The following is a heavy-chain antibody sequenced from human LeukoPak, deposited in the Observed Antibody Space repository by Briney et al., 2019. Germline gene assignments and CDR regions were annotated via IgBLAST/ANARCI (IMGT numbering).Heavy chain of an antibody. CDR1: GGTFSSYA. J-gene: IGHJ4*02. D-gene: IGHD5-18*01. CDR3: AKDLGPKKGYSYGFGFDY. Sequence: SVKVSCKASGGTFSSYAISWVRQAPGQGLEWMGGIIPIFGTANYAQKFQGRVTITADESTSTAYMELSSLRSEDTAVYYCAKDLGPKKGYSYGFGFDYWGQGTLVTVSS. V-gene: IGHV1-69*13. CDR2: IIPIFGTA.